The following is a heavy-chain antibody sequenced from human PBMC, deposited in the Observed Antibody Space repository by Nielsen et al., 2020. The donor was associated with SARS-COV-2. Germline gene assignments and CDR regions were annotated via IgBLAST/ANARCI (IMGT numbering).Heavy chain of an antibody. Sequence: GESLKISCAASGFTFSDYYMSWIRQAPGKGLEWVSYISSSGSTIYYADSVKSRFTISRDNAKNSLYLQMNSLRAEDTAVYYCARDRLTQQLVRHDAFDIWGQGTMVTVSS. J-gene: IGHJ3*02. CDR3: ARDRLTQQLVRHDAFDI. CDR2: ISSSGSTI. CDR1: GFTFSDYY. D-gene: IGHD6-13*01. V-gene: IGHV3-11*01.